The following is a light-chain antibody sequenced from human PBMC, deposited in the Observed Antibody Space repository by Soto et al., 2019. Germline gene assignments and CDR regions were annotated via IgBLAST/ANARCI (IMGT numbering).Light chain of an antibody. Sequence: DIQMTPSPATLSASLGDRVNIXXRASQRVDRWLAWYQQKPGKAPKLXIYKASSLESGVPSRFSGSGSGTEFTLTISSLQPDDFATYYCQHYKSYSEAFGQGTKVDIK. V-gene: IGKV1-5*03. CDR3: QHYKSYSEA. CDR2: KAS. CDR1: QRVDRW. J-gene: IGKJ1*01.